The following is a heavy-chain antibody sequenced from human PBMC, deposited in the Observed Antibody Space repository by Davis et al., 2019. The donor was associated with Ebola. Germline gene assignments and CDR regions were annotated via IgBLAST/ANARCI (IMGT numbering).Heavy chain of an antibody. CDR3: ARVGFPRWYYYGMDV. V-gene: IGHV4-59*01. Sequence: GSLRLSCAASGFTFSSYAMSWVRQPPGKGLEWIGYIYYSGSTNYNPSLKSRVTISVDTSKNQFSLKLSSVTAADTAVYYCARVGFPRWYYYGMDVWGQGTTVTVSS. CDR1: GFTFSSYA. J-gene: IGHJ6*02. CDR2: IYYSGST.